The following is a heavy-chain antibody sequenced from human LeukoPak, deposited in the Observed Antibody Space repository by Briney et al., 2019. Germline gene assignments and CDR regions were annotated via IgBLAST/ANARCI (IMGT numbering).Heavy chain of an antibody. D-gene: IGHD1-26*01. CDR2: IWNDGSNK. CDR1: GFTFSTYG. V-gene: IGHV3-33*01. J-gene: IGHJ4*02. CDR3: ARDGWELLRDLGPLNY. Sequence: GGSLRLSCAASGFTFSTYGMHWVRQAPGKGLEWVAVIWNDGSNKYYADSVKGRFTISRDNSRNTLYLQMNSLGGEDTAVYYCARDGWELLRDLGPLNYWGQGTLVTVSS.